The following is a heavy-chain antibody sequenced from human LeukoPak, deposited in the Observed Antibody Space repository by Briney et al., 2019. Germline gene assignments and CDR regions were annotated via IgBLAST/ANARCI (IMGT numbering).Heavy chain of an antibody. Sequence: GGSLRLSCAASGFPVNKYAIHWVRQAPGKGLEWISYVDAGATSTNYADSVWGRFTLSRDNAQNSLHRQMNSLRDDDTAVYYCVRCRLLRSTKYFDSWGRGGLVSVSS. D-gene: IGHD2-21*02. CDR1: GFPVNKYA. CDR2: VDAGATST. CDR3: VRCRLLRSTKYFDS. J-gene: IGHJ4*02. V-gene: IGHV3-48*03.